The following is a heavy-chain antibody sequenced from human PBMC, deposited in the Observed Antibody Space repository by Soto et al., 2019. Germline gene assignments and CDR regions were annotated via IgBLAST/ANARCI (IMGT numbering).Heavy chain of an antibody. V-gene: IGHV1-2*02. CDR2: INTKTGGT. J-gene: IGHJ3*02. Sequence: ASVKVSCKASGYIFTGYYIQWVRQAPGQGLEWMGWINTKTGGTKYAQKFQGRVTMTRDTSINTAYMEVSRLRSDDTAVYYCATDKVAFDMWGQGTMVTVS. CDR1: GYIFTGYY. D-gene: IGHD3-9*01. CDR3: ATDKVAFDM.